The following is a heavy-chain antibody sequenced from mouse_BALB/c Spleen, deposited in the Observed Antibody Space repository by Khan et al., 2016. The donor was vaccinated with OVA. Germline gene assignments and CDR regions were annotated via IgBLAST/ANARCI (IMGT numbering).Heavy chain of an antibody. CDR1: GFTFNSYG. J-gene: IGHJ2*01. CDR2: ISGDSNTI. D-gene: IGHD1-1*01. Sequence: EVELVESGGGLVQPGGSRKLSCAASGFTFNSYGMHWVRQAPEKGLEWVAYISGDSNTIYYADTVKGRFTISRDNPTHTLFLQMTSLMSEDTAMYYCATSYFYGYYFDYWGPGTTLTVS. V-gene: IGHV5-17*02. CDR3: ATSYFYGYYFDY.